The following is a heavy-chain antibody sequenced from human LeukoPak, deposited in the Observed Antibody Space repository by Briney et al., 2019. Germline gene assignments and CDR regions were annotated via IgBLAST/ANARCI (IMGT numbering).Heavy chain of an antibody. Sequence: PGGSLRLSCAASGFTFNLFAMNWVRQAPGKGLEWVSLISESGDKTYYADSVKGRFTISRDNSKGTLFLQMNSLRAEDTALYYCAKGAWFDNWGQGTLVTVSS. CDR3: AKGAWFDN. CDR1: GFTFNLFA. V-gene: IGHV3-23*01. CDR2: ISESGDKT. J-gene: IGHJ4*02.